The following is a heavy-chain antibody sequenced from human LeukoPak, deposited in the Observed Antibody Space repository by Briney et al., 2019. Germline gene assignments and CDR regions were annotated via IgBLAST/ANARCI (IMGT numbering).Heavy chain of an antibody. V-gene: IGHV3-21*01. J-gene: IGHJ4*02. CDR1: GFTFSSYS. CDR2: ISSSSSYI. CDR3: ARVGIAARRMDY. Sequence: GGSLRLSCAASGFTFSSYSMNWVRQAPGKGLEWVSSISSSSSYIYYADSVKGRFTISRDNAKNSLYLQMNSLRAEDTAVYYCARVGIAARRMDYWGQGTLVTVSS. D-gene: IGHD6-6*01.